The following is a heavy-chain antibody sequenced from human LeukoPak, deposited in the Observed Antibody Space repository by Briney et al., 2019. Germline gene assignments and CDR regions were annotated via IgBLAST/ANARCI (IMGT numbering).Heavy chain of an antibody. J-gene: IGHJ4*02. CDR2: INPSDGSI. Sequence: ASVKVSCKASGYTFTSYDFNWVRQAPGQGLEWMGLINPSDGSIAYAHRFQGRVTMTRDTSTSIVYMDLSSLRSEDTAVYYCAKAPRNSSTMLDYWGQGTLLTVSS. D-gene: IGHD6-13*01. CDR1: GYTFTSYD. CDR3: AKAPRNSSTMLDY. V-gene: IGHV1-46*01.